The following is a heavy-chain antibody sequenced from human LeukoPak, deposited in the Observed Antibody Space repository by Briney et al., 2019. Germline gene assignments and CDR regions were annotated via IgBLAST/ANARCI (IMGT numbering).Heavy chain of an antibody. CDR1: GFTFSSYA. J-gene: IGHJ4*02. Sequence: GGSLRLSCAASGFTFSSYAMHWVRQAPGKGLEWVAVISYDGSNKYYADSVKGRLTISRDNAKNTLYLQMNSLRAEDTAVYYCARVSGSGSYYNDFDYWGQGTLVTVSS. CDR2: ISYDGSNK. V-gene: IGHV3-30-3*01. CDR3: ARVSGSGSYYNDFDY. D-gene: IGHD3-10*01.